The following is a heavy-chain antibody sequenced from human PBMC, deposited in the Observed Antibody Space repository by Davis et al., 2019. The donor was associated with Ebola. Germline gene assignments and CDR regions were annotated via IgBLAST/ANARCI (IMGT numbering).Heavy chain of an antibody. Sequence: ASVKVSCKASGGTFSSYAISWVRQAPGQGLEWMGWISAYNGNTNYAQKLQGRVTMTTDTSTSTAYMELRSLRSDDTAVYYCARTGRVRGIISNWFDPWGQGTLVTVSS. V-gene: IGHV1-18*01. CDR3: ARTGRVRGIISNWFDP. CDR1: GGTFSSYA. CDR2: ISAYNGNT. D-gene: IGHD3-10*01. J-gene: IGHJ5*02.